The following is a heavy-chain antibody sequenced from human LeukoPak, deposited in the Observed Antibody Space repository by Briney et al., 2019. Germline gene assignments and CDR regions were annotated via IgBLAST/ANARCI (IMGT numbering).Heavy chain of an antibody. CDR2: INPNSDGT. J-gene: IGHJ6*03. CDR3: ARNQDTASYYYYYMDV. CDR1: GYTFTGYY. V-gene: IGHV1-2*02. Sequence: ASVKVSCKASGYTFTGYYMHWVRQAPGQGLEWMGWINPNSDGTNYAQKFQGRVTMTRDTSISTAYMELSRLRSDDTAVYYCARNQDTASYYYYYMDVWGKGTTVTVSS. D-gene: IGHD5-18*01.